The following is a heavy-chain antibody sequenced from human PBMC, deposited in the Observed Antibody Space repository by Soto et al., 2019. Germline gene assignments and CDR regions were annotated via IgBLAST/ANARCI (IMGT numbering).Heavy chain of an antibody. CDR2: VYYTGST. J-gene: IGHJ4*02. Sequence: SETLCVTCSFYGGSISVSYWSWIRQSPGKGLEWLGYVYYTGSTNYSPSLRSRVSISVDTSKNEFSLRLSSVTAADTAVYFCARSVAAPGAHIDYWGQGTKVTGSS. V-gene: IGHV4-59*01. CDR3: ARSVAAPGAHIDY. D-gene: IGHD6-13*01. CDR1: GGSISVSY.